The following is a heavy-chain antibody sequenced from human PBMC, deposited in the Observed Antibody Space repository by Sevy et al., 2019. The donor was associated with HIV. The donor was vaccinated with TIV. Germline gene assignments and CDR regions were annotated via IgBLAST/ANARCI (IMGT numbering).Heavy chain of an antibody. D-gene: IGHD5-18*01. CDR1: GLTFSSDS. J-gene: IGHJ4*02. CDR2: ISSSSRTI. Sequence: GGSLRLSCVVSGLTFSSDSMNWVRQAPGNGLEWLAYISSSSRTIYYADSVEGRFTISRDNDKKSVFLQMNNLRDEDSATYYCARDVDTPFVRSFDSWGQGTLVTVSS. V-gene: IGHV3-48*02. CDR3: ARDVDTPFVRSFDS.